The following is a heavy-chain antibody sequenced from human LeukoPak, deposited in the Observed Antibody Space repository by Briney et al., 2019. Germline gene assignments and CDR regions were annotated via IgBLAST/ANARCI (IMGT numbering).Heavy chain of an antibody. Sequence: GGSLRLSCAASGFTFSSYGMSWVRQAPGKGLEWVSAISGSGGTTYYADSVKGRFTISRDNSMNTLYLQMNSLRAEDTAGYSCAKDRLGALLYFDSWGQGTLVTVSS. J-gene: IGHJ4*02. D-gene: IGHD1-26*01. CDR2: ISGSGGTT. CDR3: AKDRLGALLYFDS. CDR1: GFTFSSYG. V-gene: IGHV3-23*01.